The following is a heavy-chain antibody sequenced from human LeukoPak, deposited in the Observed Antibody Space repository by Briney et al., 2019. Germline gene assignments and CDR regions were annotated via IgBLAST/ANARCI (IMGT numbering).Heavy chain of an antibody. CDR1: GGTFSSYA. D-gene: IGHD6-19*01. Sequence: ASVKVSCKASGGTFSSYAISWVRQAPGQGLEWMGRIIPIFGTANYAQKFQGRVTITTDESTSTAYMELISLRSEDTAVYYCARAFGYSSGWYSDYWGQGTLVTVSS. V-gene: IGHV1-69*05. CDR2: IIPIFGTA. CDR3: ARAFGYSSGWYSDY. J-gene: IGHJ4*02.